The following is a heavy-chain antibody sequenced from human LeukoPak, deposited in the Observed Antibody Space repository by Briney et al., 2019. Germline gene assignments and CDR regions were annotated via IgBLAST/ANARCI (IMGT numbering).Heavy chain of an antibody. J-gene: IGHJ6*04. V-gene: IGHV4-59*01. CDR1: GGSISNYY. Sequence: PSETLSLTCTVSGGSISNYYWSWIRQPPGKGLDWVGYIYYSGSTNYNPSLKSRVTISVATSKNQFSLKLSSVTAADTAVYYCAREASSSWYGYYGMDVWGKGTTVTVSS. D-gene: IGHD6-13*01. CDR2: IYYSGST. CDR3: AREASSSWYGYYGMDV.